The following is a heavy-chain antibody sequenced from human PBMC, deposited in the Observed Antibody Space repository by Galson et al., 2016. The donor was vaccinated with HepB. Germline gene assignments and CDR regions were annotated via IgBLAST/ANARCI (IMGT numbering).Heavy chain of an antibody. Sequence: SVKVSCKASGYRFTDSYLHWIRQAPGRGLEWMGWILPKSGVTHYAQSFQGRITVTADTAINTLYMQLDRLTSDDTAVYFCARDFHWGPDFWGQGTLVTVSS. D-gene: IGHD7-27*01. CDR1: GYRFTDSY. CDR3: ARDFHWGPDF. V-gene: IGHV1-2*02. CDR2: ILPKSGVT. J-gene: IGHJ4*02.